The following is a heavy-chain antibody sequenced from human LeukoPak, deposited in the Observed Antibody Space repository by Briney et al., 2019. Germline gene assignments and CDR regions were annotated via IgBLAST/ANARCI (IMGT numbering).Heavy chain of an antibody. D-gene: IGHD4-17*01. CDR2: ISSSSRHI. Sequence: PGGSLRLSCAASGFTFSSYSMNWVRQAPGKGLEWVSSISSSSRHIYYADSVKGRFTIFRDDAKNSLFLQMDSLRVEDTAIYYCVRDFSTVTTAYLHHWGQGTLLTVSS. V-gene: IGHV3-21*04. J-gene: IGHJ1*01. CDR3: VRDFSTVTTAYLHH. CDR1: GFTFSSYS.